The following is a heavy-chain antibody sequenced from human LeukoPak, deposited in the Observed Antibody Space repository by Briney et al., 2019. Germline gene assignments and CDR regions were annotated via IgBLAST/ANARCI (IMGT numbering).Heavy chain of an antibody. V-gene: IGHV3-23*01. CDR3: ARKVYHRFDY. Sequence: GGSLRLSCAASGFTFSSYAMTWVRQAPGKGLEWVSAISASGDSTYYADSVRGRFTISRDNSKNTLYLQMTSLRAEDTAVYYCARKVYHRFDYWGQGTLVTVSS. CDR1: GFTFSSYA. CDR2: ISASGDST. J-gene: IGHJ4*02. D-gene: IGHD2-2*01.